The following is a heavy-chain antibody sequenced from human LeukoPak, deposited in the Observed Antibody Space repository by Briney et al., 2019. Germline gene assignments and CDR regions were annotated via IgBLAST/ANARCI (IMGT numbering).Heavy chain of an antibody. Sequence: GASVKVSCKASGYTFTSYDINWVRQTTGQGLEWMGWMNPNSGNTGYAQKFQGRVTITRNTSISTAYMELSSLRSEDTAVYYCARGYSYGYVGYYYYYMDVWGKGTTVTISS. CDR2: MNPNSGNT. CDR1: GYTFTSYD. CDR3: ARGYSYGYVGYYYYYMDV. V-gene: IGHV1-8*03. D-gene: IGHD5-18*01. J-gene: IGHJ6*03.